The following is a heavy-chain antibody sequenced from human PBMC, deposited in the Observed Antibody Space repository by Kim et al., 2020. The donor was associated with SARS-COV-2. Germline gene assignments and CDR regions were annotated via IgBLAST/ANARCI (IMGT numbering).Heavy chain of an antibody. D-gene: IGHD6-13*01. J-gene: IGHJ3*01. V-gene: IGHV3-49*03. Sequence: GGSLRLSCAASGFTSGVYAISWFRQAPGKGLEWVGFIRSSTYSETTQYAASVKDRFTISRDDSKSIAYLQMNNLKTEDTAVYYCARGSSAFSTAAFDVWGQGTMVPVSS. CDR2: IRSSTYSETT. CDR3: ARGSSAFSTAAFDV. CDR1: GFTSGVYA.